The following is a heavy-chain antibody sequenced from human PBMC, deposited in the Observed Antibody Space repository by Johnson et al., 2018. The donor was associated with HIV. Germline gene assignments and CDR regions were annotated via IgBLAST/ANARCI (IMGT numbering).Heavy chain of an antibody. CDR2: ISYDGSNK. CDR1: GFTFSSYP. D-gene: IGHD6-6*01. V-gene: IGHV3-30-3*01. CDR3: ARAPPGYSSSSGNVFDI. J-gene: IGHJ3*02. Sequence: QVQLVESGGGVVQPGKYLRLSCEASGFTFSSYPMHWVRQAPGKGLEWVAVISYDGSNKYYADSVKGRFTISRENAKNSLYLQMNSLRAEDTAVYYCARAPPGYSSSSGNVFDIWGQGTMVTVSS.